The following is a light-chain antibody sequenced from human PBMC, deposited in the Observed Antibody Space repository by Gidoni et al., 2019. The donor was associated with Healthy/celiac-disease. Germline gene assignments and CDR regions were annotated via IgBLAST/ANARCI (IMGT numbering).Light chain of an antibody. V-gene: IGKV1-39*01. J-gene: IGKJ1*01. Sequence: DIQMTQSPSSLSASVGDRVTITCRASQSISSYLNGYQQKPGKAPKLLIYAASSLQSGVPSRFSGSGSGRDFTLTISSLQPEYFATYYCQQSYSTLRTFGQGTKVEIK. CDR2: AAS. CDR3: QQSYSTLRT. CDR1: QSISSY.